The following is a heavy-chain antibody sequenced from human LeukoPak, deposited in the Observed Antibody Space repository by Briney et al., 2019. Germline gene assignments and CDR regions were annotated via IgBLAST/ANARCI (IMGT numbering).Heavy chain of an antibody. CDR1: GGTFSSYA. J-gene: IGHJ3*02. CDR3: ARSGNQGRDGYNWYAFDI. D-gene: IGHD5-24*01. Sequence: SVKVSCKASGGTFSSYAISWVRQAPGQGLEWMGGIIPIFGTANYAQKFQGRVTITADESTSTAYMELSSLRSEDTAVYYCARSGNQGRDGYNWYAFDIWGQGTTVTVSS. V-gene: IGHV1-69*01. CDR2: IIPIFGTA.